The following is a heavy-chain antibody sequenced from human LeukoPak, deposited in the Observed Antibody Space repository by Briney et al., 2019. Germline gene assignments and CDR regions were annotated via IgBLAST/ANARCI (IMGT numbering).Heavy chain of an antibody. CDR2: ISSSSSTI. V-gene: IGHV3-48*01. CDR3: ARDGDIVVVVAAMDY. D-gene: IGHD2-15*01. CDR1: GFTFSSYS. J-gene: IGHJ4*02. Sequence: PGGSLRLSCAASGFTFSSYSMNWVRQAPGKGLEWVSYISSSSSTIYYADSVKGRFTISRDNAKNSLYLQMNSLRAEDTAVYYCARDGDIVVVVAAMDYWGQGTLVTVSS.